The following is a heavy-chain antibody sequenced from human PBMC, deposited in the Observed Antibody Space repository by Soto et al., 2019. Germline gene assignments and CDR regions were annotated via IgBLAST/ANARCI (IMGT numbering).Heavy chain of an antibody. CDR2: INAGNGNT. Sequence: ASVKVSWKASGNTFTSYAMHWGRQAPGQRLEWMGWINAGNGNTKYSQKFQGRVTITRDTSASTAYMELSSLRSEDTAVYYCARGLNGYLHYFDYWGQGTPVTVFS. CDR1: GNTFTSYA. J-gene: IGHJ4*02. CDR3: ARGLNGYLHYFDY. V-gene: IGHV1-3*01. D-gene: IGHD5-18*01.